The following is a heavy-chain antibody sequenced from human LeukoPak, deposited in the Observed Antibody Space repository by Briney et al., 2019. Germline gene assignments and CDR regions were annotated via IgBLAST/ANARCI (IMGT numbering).Heavy chain of an antibody. Sequence: GGSLRLSCAASGLTFSSYGMHWVRQAPGKGLEWVAVIWYDGSNKYYADSVKGRFTISRDNSKNTLYLQMNSLRAEDTAVYYCARDYVRGNAAFDIWGQGTMVTVSS. CDR2: IWYDGSNK. V-gene: IGHV3-33*01. D-gene: IGHD3-16*01. CDR3: ARDYVRGNAAFDI. J-gene: IGHJ3*02. CDR1: GLTFSSYG.